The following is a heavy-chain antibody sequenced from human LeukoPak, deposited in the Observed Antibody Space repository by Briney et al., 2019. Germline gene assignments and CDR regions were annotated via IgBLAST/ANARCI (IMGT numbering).Heavy chain of an antibody. CDR3: TSFGDYVWGSYRYFDY. J-gene: IGHJ4*02. CDR2: IRSKAYGGTT. D-gene: IGHD3-16*02. V-gene: IGHV3-49*03. Sequence: GGSLTLNCTASGFTFGDYAMSWFRQAQGKGLEWVGFIRSKAYGGTTECDAYVKGRFTISRDDSKSIAYLQMNSLKTEDTAVYYCTSFGDYVWGSYRYFDYWGQGTLVTVSS. CDR1: GFTFGDYA.